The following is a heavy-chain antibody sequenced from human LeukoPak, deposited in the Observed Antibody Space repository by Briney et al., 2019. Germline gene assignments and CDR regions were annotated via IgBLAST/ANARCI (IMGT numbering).Heavy chain of an antibody. V-gene: IGHV3-23*01. Sequence: LPGGSLRLSCAASGFTFSSYAMSWVRQAPGKGLEWVSAMSGSGGSTYYADSVKGRFTISRDNSKNTLYLQMNSLRAEDTAVYYCAKALILYYDFWSGPPMFDPWGQGTLVTVSS. CDR2: MSGSGGST. CDR3: AKALILYYDFWSGPPMFDP. D-gene: IGHD3-3*01. J-gene: IGHJ5*02. CDR1: GFTFSSYA.